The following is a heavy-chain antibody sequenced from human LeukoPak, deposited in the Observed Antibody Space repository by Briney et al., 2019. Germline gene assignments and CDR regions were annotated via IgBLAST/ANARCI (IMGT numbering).Heavy chain of an antibody. Sequence: ASVKVSCKASGYTFTSYDINWVRQATGQGLEWMGWMNPNSGNTGYAQKFQGRVTMTRNTSISTAYMELSSLRSEDTAVYYCATSNFFRRYYYYYMDVWGKGTTVTVSS. J-gene: IGHJ6*03. CDR1: GYTFTSYD. CDR3: ATSNFFRRYYYYYMDV. V-gene: IGHV1-8*01. D-gene: IGHD1-7*01. CDR2: MNPNSGNT.